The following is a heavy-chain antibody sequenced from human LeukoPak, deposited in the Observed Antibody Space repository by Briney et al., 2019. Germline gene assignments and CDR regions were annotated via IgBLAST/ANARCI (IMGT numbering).Heavy chain of an antibody. D-gene: IGHD4-17*01. J-gene: IGHJ6*02. Sequence: GGSLRLSCAASGFTFGSYSMNWVRQAPGKGLEWVSYISSSSSTIYYADSVKGRFTISRDNAKNSLYLQMNSLRAEDTAVYYCARDGYPYGDYIIIYYYYYGMDVWGQGTTVTVSS. CDR1: GFTFGSYS. V-gene: IGHV3-48*01. CDR3: ARDGYPYGDYIIIYYYYYGMDV. CDR2: ISSSSSTI.